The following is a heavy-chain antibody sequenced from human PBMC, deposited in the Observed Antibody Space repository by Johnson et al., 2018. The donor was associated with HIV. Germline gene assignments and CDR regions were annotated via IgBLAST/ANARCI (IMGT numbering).Heavy chain of an antibody. J-gene: IGHJ3*02. CDR1: GFTFTNAW. CDR3: AKDCISGWWRITKIDAFDI. Sequence: VLLVESGGGLVQPGGSLRLSCAASGFTFTNAWMNWVRQAPGKGLECVGRIKRKTDGGTSDYAAPVKGRSTIPRDDSKNTRYLQMHRLRAEDTAVYYCAKDCISGWWRITKIDAFDIWGQGTMVTFSS. D-gene: IGHD6-19*01. V-gene: IGHV3-15*01. CDR2: IKRKTDGGTS.